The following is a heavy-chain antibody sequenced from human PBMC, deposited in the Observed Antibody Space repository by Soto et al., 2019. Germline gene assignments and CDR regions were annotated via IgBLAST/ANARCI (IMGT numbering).Heavy chain of an antibody. Sequence: GGSLRLSCTASGVTFVDYAMSWFRQAPGKGLEWVGFIRSKAYGGTTEYAASVKGRFTISRDDSKSIAYLQMNSLKTEDTAVYYCTRAPMVDYDSSGYFDYWGQGTLVTVS. CDR1: GVTFVDYA. V-gene: IGHV3-49*03. J-gene: IGHJ4*02. D-gene: IGHD3-22*01. CDR2: IRSKAYGGTT. CDR3: TRAPMVDYDSSGYFDY.